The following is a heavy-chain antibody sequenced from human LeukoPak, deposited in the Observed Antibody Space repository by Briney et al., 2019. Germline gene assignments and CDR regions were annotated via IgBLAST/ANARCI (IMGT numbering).Heavy chain of an antibody. CDR3: GKGGAVSSKSITMIRGTRRYYYYMDV. V-gene: IGHV3-23*01. D-gene: IGHD3-10*01. Sequence: GGSLRLSCAASGFTFSNYGMSWVRQAPGKGLEWVSIISDSGGTTYYADSVKGRFTISRDNSKNTLYLQMKSLRAEDTAVYYCGKGGAVSSKSITMIRGTRRYYYYMDVWGKGTTVTISS. CDR1: GFTFSNYG. J-gene: IGHJ6*03. CDR2: ISDSGGTT.